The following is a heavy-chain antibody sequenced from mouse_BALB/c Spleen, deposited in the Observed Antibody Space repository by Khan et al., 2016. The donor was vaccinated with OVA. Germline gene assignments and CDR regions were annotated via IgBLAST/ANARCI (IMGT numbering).Heavy chain of an antibody. CDR3: ARDGHYAMDY. D-gene: IGHD2-3*01. Sequence: EVQLQESGHGLVKPSQSLSLTCTVTGYSITSDYAWNWIRQFPGNKLEWMGYISYSGSTSYNPSLKSRISITRDTSKNQFFLQLNSVTTEDTATYYCARDGHYAMDYWGQGTSVTVSS. V-gene: IGHV3-2*02. CDR1: GYSITSDYA. CDR2: ISYSGST. J-gene: IGHJ4*01.